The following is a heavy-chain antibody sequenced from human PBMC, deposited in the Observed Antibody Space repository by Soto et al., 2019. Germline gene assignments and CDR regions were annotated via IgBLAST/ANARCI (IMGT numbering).Heavy chain of an antibody. D-gene: IGHD3-10*01. V-gene: IGHV1-18*01. CDR3: ARPSGVRGVYDY. CDR2: ISAYNGNT. CDR1: GYTFTSYG. J-gene: IGHJ4*02. Sequence: ASVKVSCKASGYTFTSYGISWVLQAPGQGLEWMGWISAYNGNTNYAQKLQGRVTMTTDTSTSTAYMELSSLRSDDTAVYYCARPSGVRGVYDYWCQGPLLTVSS.